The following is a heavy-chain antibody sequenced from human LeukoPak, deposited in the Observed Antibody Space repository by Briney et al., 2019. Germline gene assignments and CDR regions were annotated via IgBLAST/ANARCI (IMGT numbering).Heavy chain of an antibody. V-gene: IGHV5-51*01. J-gene: IGHJ4*02. CDR3: AKLTRGGYEKFDF. D-gene: IGHD5-12*01. CDR1: GYSFNTYW. Sequence: GESLTISCKGSGYSFNTYWIAWVRHMPGKGLEWLGIIYPGDSETTYSPSFQGQVSISVDKSISTAFLHRSSLKASDTAMYYCAKLTRGGYEKFDFWGQGTQVTVSS. CDR2: IYPGDSET.